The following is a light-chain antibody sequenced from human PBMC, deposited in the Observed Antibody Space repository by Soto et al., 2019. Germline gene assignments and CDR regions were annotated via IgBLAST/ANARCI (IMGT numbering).Light chain of an antibody. J-gene: IGKJ1*01. V-gene: IGKV3-20*01. Sequence: EFVLTQSPCTLSLTQGERATLSCRASQTVRNNYLAWYQQKPGQAPRLLIYDASSRATGIPDRFSGGGSGTDFSLTISRLEPEDFAVYYCQHYDSARWTFGLGTKVDIK. CDR1: QTVRNNY. CDR2: DAS. CDR3: QHYDSARWT.